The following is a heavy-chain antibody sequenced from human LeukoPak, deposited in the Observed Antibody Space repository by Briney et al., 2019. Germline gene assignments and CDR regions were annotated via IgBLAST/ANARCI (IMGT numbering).Heavy chain of an antibody. V-gene: IGHV1-18*01. D-gene: IGHD6-19*01. CDR2: ISAYKGNT. Sequence: ASVKVSCKASGYTFTSYGISGVRQAPGQGLEWMGWISAYKGNTTYAQKLQGRVTMTTDTSTSTAYMELRSLRSDVTAVYYCARLEMWGAVAGQGSNWYFDLWGRGTLVTVSS. J-gene: IGHJ2*01. CDR1: GYTFTSYG. CDR3: ARLEMWGAVAGQGSNWYFDL.